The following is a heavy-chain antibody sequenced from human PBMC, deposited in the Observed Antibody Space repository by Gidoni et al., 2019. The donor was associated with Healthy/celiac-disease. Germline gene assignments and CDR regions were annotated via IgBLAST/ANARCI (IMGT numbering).Heavy chain of an antibody. CDR3: ASVSIAAAGMDY. V-gene: IGHV4-61*02. CDR1: GGSISSGSYY. CDR2: IYTSGST. D-gene: IGHD6-13*01. Sequence: QVQLQESGPGLVKPSQTLSLTCTVSGGSISSGSYYWSWIRQPAGKGLEWIGRIYTSGSTNYNPSLKSQVTISVDTSKNQFSLKLSSVTAADTAVYYCASVSIAAAGMDYWGQGTLVTVSS. J-gene: IGHJ4*02.